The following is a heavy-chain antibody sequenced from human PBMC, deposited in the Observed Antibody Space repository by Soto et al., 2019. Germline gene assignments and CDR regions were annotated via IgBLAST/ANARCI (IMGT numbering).Heavy chain of an antibody. CDR3: ARPLVAPVAGPYYYGMDV. CDR2: ISGSGGST. CDR1: GFTFSSYA. J-gene: IGHJ6*02. D-gene: IGHD6-19*01. Sequence: PGGSLRLSCAASGFTFSSYAMSWVRQAPGKGLEWVSAISGSGGSTYYADSVKGRFTISRDNLKNTLYLQMNSLTAEDTAVYYCARPLVAPVAGPYYYGMDVWGQGTTVTVSS. V-gene: IGHV3-23*01.